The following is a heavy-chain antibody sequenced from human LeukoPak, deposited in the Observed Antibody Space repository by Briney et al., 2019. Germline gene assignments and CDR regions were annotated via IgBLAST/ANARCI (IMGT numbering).Heavy chain of an antibody. V-gene: IGHV1-2*02. CDR2: INPNSGVT. CDR3: ASRDGPQGAFDY. Sequence: ASVKVSCKASGYTFTGYYMHWVRQAPGQGLEWMGWINPNSGVTNYAQKFQGRATMTRDTSISTAYMELSRLTSDDTAVYYCASRDGPQGAFDYWGQGTLVTVSS. D-gene: IGHD5-24*01. CDR1: GYTFTGYY. J-gene: IGHJ4*02.